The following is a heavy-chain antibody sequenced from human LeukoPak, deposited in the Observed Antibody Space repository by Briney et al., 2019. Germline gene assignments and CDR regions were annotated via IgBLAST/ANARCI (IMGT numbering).Heavy chain of an antibody. CDR2: ISWNSGSI. CDR1: GFTFDDYA. D-gene: IGHD3-22*01. J-gene: IGHJ4*02. Sequence: PGGPLRLSCAASGFTFDDYAMHWVRHAPGKGLEWVSGISWNSGSIGYADSVKGRFTISRDNAKNSLYLQMNSLRAEDTALYYCAEAGEDYYEVDYWGQGTLVTVSS. CDR3: AEAGEDYYEVDY. V-gene: IGHV3-9*01.